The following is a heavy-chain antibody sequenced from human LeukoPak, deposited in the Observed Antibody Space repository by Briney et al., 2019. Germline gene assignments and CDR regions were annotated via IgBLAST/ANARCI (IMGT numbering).Heavy chain of an antibody. CDR1: GFTFSSYA. J-gene: IGHJ5*02. Sequence: GGSLRLSCAASGFTFSSYAMNWVRQSPGKGLERVSVISGSGGSTYYADSVKGRFTISRDNSKNTLHLQMNGLRAEDTAVYYCAKEWLVKVGTNWFDPWGQGTLVTVSS. D-gene: IGHD5-12*01. V-gene: IGHV3-23*01. CDR3: AKEWLVKVGTNWFDP. CDR2: ISGSGGST.